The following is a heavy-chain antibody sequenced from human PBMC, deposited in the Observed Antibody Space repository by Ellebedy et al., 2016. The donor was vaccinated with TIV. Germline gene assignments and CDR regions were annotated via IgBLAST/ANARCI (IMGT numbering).Heavy chain of an antibody. CDR3: ARRGSYGDYAVQINSWFDR. V-gene: IGHV3-7*01. CDR1: GFSFRSYW. D-gene: IGHD4-17*01. J-gene: IGHJ5*02. Sequence: GGSLRLSCAASGFSFRSYWMSWVRQAPGKGLEWVANIYQDGSAEYYVDSVKGRFTISRDNDNKALFLQRNSLRVEDTAVYYCARRGSYGDYAVQINSWFDRWGRGTLVTVSS. CDR2: IYQDGSAE.